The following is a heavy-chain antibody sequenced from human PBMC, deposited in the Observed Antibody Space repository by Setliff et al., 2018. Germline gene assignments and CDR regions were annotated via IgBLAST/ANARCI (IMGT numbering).Heavy chain of an antibody. D-gene: IGHD1-26*01. Sequence: SSETLSLTCTVSGGSITSGSYAWSWIRQPAGQGLEWIGHFYTGGSPNYNPSLKSRVTISVDTSKNQFSLNLSSVTAADTAVYYCARVPSGNYQYYLDHWGQGTLVTVSS. CDR3: ARVPSGNYQYYLDH. CDR2: FYTGGSP. V-gene: IGHV4-61*09. J-gene: IGHJ4*02. CDR1: GGSITSGSYA.